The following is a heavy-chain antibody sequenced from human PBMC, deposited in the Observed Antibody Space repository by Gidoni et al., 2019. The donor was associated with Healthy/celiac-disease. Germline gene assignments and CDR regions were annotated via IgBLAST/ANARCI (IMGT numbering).Heavy chain of an antibody. J-gene: IGHJ5*02. D-gene: IGHD1-7*01. CDR1: GLTVSSNY. CDR3: ARVRDNWNYSGGDWFDP. V-gene: IGHV3-53*01. Sequence: EVQLVESGGGLIQPGGSLRLSCAASGLTVSSNYMSWVRQAPGKGLEWVSVIYSGGSTYYADSVKGRFTISRDNSKNTLYLQMNSLRAEDTAVYYCARVRDNWNYSGGDWFDPWGQGTLVTVSS. CDR2: IYSGGST.